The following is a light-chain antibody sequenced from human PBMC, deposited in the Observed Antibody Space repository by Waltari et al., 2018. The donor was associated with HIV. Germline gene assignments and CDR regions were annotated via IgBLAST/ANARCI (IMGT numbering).Light chain of an antibody. V-gene: IGLV3-9*01. CDR2: RDT. CDR1: HIGSRS. CDR3: HLWDSTTAL. Sequence: SYDLTQPLSVSVALGQQASITCGGDHIGSRSFHWYQRRPGQAPILVIYRDTTRPSGIPERFSGSTSGNTATLTITGAQPGDEADYYCHLWDSTTALFGGGTKLTVL. J-gene: IGLJ2*01.